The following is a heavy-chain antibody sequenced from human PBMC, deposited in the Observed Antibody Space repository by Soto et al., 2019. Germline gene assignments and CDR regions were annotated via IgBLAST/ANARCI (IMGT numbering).Heavy chain of an antibody. CDR3: ASSTDIVVVPAAIGPPLYYYYMDV. CDR2: IYYSGST. Sequence: QLQLQESGPGLVKPSETLSLTCTVSGGSISSSSYYWGWIRQPPGKGLEWIGSIYYSGSTYYNPSLKSRVTISVDTSKNRFSLKLSSVTAADTAVYYCASSTDIVVVPAAIGPPLYYYYMDVWGKGTTVTVSS. V-gene: IGHV4-39*01. J-gene: IGHJ6*03. D-gene: IGHD2-2*01. CDR1: GGSISSSSYY.